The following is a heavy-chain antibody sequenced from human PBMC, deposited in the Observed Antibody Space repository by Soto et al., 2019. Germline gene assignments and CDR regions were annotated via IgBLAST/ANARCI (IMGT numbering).Heavy chain of an antibody. Sequence: GGSLRLSCAASGFTFSSYVMGWARQAPGKGLEWVSAIGGSDGTTYYADSAKGRFTISRDNSKNTLYLQLSDLRAEDTAIYYCAKRNDGSAWPYYFDSWGQGTLVTVSS. D-gene: IGHD6-19*01. CDR2: IGGSDGTT. V-gene: IGHV3-23*01. CDR1: GFTFSSYV. CDR3: AKRNDGSAWPYYFDS. J-gene: IGHJ4*02.